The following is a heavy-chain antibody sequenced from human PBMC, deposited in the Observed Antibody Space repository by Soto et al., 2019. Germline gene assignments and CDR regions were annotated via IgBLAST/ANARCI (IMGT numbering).Heavy chain of an antibody. CDR3: ASAPSRYYYYGMDV. V-gene: IGHV1-69*12. Sequence: QVQLVQSGAEVKKPGSSVKFSCKASGCTFSSYAISWVRQAPGQGLERMGGIIPIFGTANYAQKFQGRVTITADESTSTDYMELSSLRSEDTAVYYCASAPSRYYYYGMDVWGQGTTVTVSS. J-gene: IGHJ6*02. CDR2: IIPIFGTA. D-gene: IGHD7-27*01. CDR1: GCTFSSYA.